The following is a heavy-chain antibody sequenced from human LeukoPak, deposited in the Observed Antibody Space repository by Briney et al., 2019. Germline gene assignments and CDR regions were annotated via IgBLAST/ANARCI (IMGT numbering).Heavy chain of an antibody. J-gene: IGHJ4*02. V-gene: IGHV3-23*01. CDR2: IGGSGSNT. Sequence: PGGSLRLSCAVSGFTFRTYDMTWVRQAPGKGLEWVSAIGGSGSNTYYADSVKGRFTISRDNSKNTLYLQMNSLRAEDTAVYYCARAVAGFYWGQGTLVTVSS. CDR1: GFTFRTYD. CDR3: ARAVAGFY. D-gene: IGHD6-19*01.